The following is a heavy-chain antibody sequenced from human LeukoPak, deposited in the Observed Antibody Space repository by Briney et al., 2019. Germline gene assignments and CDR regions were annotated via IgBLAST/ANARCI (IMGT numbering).Heavy chain of an antibody. Sequence: GGSLRLSCAASGFTLSNYDMNWVRQAPGKGLEWVSSISTSSRYMYYKDSVRGRFTISRDDAKNSLYLEMNSLRAEDTAVYYCARADCSSSTCYLRRSWFDPWGQGTLVTVSS. CDR3: ARADCSSSTCYLRRSWFDP. V-gene: IGHV3-21*01. CDR2: ISTSSRYM. J-gene: IGHJ5*02. D-gene: IGHD2-2*01. CDR1: GFTLSNYD.